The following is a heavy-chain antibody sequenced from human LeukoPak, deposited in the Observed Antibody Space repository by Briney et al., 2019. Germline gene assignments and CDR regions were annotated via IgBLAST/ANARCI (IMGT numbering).Heavy chain of an antibody. CDR3: ATTTRSSGWPRALGY. CDR2: IYYSGST. V-gene: IGHV4-59*08. D-gene: IGHD6-19*01. Sequence: SETLSLTCTVSGGSISSYYWSWIRQPPGKGLEWIGYIYYSGSTNYNPSLKSRVTISVDTSKNQFSLKLTSVTAADTAVYYCATTTRSSGWPRALGYWGQGILITVSS. J-gene: IGHJ4*02. CDR1: GGSISSYY.